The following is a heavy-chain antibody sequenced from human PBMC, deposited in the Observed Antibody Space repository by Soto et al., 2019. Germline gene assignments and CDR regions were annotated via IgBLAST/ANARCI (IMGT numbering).Heavy chain of an antibody. CDR2: ISAFNGNT. CDR3: ASDDNSGLWGY. Sequence: QVQLVQSGAEVKKPGASVKVSCKASGYTFSSYGFSWVRQAPGQGLEWMGWISAFNGNTKYAQKFQGRVTMTTDTSTSTAYMELRSLRSDDTAMYYCASDDNSGLWGYWGQGTLVTVSS. J-gene: IGHJ4*02. D-gene: IGHD3-22*01. V-gene: IGHV1-18*01. CDR1: GYTFSSYG.